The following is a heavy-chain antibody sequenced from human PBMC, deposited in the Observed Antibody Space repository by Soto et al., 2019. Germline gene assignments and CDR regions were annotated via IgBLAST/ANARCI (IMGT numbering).Heavy chain of an antibody. CDR3: ARRARPDFYYMDV. CDR1: GFSLSGYA. V-gene: IGHV3-64*01. J-gene: IGHJ6*03. CDR2: ISSNGVGT. Sequence: GGSMTLSCAASGFSLSGYAMAWVRQAPGKGLEYVSGISSNGVGTYYANSVQGRFTISRDNSKNTVYLQMGSLRPEDMAVYYCARRARPDFYYMDVWGKGTTVTGSS. D-gene: IGHD6-6*01.